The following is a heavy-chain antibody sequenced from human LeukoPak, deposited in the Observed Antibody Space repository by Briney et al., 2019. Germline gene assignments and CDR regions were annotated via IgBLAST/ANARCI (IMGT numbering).Heavy chain of an antibody. Sequence: KPSETLSPTCTVSGYSISSGYYWGWIRQPPGKGMEWIGSIYHSGSTYYNPSLKSRVTISVDTSKNQFSLKLSSVTAADTAVYYCARAPSDSSGYSSYYYYMDVWGKGTTVTVSS. CDR2: IYHSGST. CDR1: GYSISSGYY. CDR3: ARAPSDSSGYSSYYYYMDV. J-gene: IGHJ6*03. D-gene: IGHD3-22*01. V-gene: IGHV4-38-2*02.